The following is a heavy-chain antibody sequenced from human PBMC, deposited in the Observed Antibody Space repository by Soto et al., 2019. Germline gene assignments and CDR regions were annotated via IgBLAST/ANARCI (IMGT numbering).Heavy chain of an antibody. V-gene: IGHV3-23*01. Sequence: EVQLLESGGGLAQPGGSLRLSCVASGFTFKNYDMRWVRQAPGKGLEWVSGISGIGGVTYYADSVKGRFTISRDNAKNTLYLQMNSLRDNDTAVYYCAKDRQFRSYYESAGHYNNWGQGTLVTVSS. J-gene: IGHJ4*02. CDR3: AKDRQFRSYYESAGHYNN. D-gene: IGHD3-10*01. CDR1: GFTFKNYD. CDR2: ISGIGGVT.